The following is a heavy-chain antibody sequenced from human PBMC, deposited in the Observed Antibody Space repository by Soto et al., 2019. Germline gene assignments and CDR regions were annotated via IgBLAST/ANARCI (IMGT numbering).Heavy chain of an antibody. CDR2: MNNIGRT. Sequence: QVQLQESGPGLVKPSETLSLTCTVSGAFSSTYYWSWIRQPTGKGLEWIGYMNNIGRTNYNPSLKSRVTISLDTSKNQFSLKLSSVIAADTAVYYCARSFCRDAVRCNWFDPWGLGTLVTASS. V-gene: IGHV4-59*01. J-gene: IGHJ5*02. D-gene: IGHD2-8*01. CDR3: ARSFCRDAVRCNWFDP. CDR1: GAFSSTYY.